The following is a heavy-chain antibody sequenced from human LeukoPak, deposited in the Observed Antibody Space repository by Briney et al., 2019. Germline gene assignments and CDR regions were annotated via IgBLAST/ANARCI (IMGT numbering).Heavy chain of an antibody. D-gene: IGHD2-2*01. CDR2: ISGSGGGT. J-gene: IGHJ3*01. CDR1: GFTFSSFA. V-gene: IGHV3-23*01. Sequence: GGSLRLSCAASGFTFSSFAMSWVRQAPGQGLEWVSAISGSGGGTFYADSVKGRFTISRDNSKHTLFLQLNSLRAEDTAVYYCAKDRSCSGSSCNVGSWGQGTMVTVSS. CDR3: AKDRSCSGSSCNVGS.